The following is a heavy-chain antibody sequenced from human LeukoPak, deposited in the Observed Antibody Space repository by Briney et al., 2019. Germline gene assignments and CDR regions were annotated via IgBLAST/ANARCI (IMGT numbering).Heavy chain of an antibody. D-gene: IGHD3-22*01. Sequence: GGSLRLSCAASGFTFSDYVMTWVRQAPGKGLEWVSSISANGGETSNADSVKGRFTISRDNSKNTLFLQMNSLRVEDSAVYYCATDREGDPSCYYLVGGQGTLITVSS. CDR2: ISANGGET. CDR3: ATDREGDPSCYYLV. J-gene: IGHJ4*02. CDR1: GFTFSDYV. V-gene: IGHV3-23*01.